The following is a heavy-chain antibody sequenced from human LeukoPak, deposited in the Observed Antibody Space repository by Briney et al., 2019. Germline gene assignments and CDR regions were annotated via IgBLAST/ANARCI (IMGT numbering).Heavy chain of an antibody. CDR2: IYYSGST. Sequence: SETLSLTCTVSGGSISSYYWSWIRQPPGKGLEWIGYIYYSGSTNYNPSLKSRVTISVDTSKNQFSLKLSSVTAADTAVYYCARGQWPLYYFDYCGQGTLVTVSS. V-gene: IGHV4-59*01. CDR3: ARGQWPLYYFDY. D-gene: IGHD6-19*01. CDR1: GGSISSYY. J-gene: IGHJ4*02.